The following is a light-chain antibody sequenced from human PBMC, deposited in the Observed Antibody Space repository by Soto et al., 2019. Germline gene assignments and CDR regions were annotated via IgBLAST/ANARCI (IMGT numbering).Light chain of an antibody. Sequence: IVMTQSPALLSVSPGERATLSCRASQSVSSYLAWYQQKPGQAPRLLIYDASNRATGIPARFSGSGSGTDLTLTIGSLELGDFAGYYCQKYYNSPITFGQGTGLEIK. CDR2: DAS. CDR1: QSVSSY. CDR3: QKYYNSPIT. V-gene: IGKV3D-15*02. J-gene: IGKJ5*01.